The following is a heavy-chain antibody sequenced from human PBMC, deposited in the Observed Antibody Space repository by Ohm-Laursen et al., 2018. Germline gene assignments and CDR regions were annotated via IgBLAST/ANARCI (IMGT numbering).Heavy chain of an antibody. V-gene: IGHV4-59*01. CDR1: GASISSEY. CDR3: ARGDFWSGYSDY. D-gene: IGHD3-3*01. CDR2: IYYRGTT. Sequence: SQTLSLTCTVSGASISSEYWTWIRQPPGKGLEWIGYIYYRGTTNYNPSLKSRVTISVDTSKNQFSLKLSSVTAADTAVYYCARGDFWSGYSDYWGQGTLVTVSS. J-gene: IGHJ4*02.